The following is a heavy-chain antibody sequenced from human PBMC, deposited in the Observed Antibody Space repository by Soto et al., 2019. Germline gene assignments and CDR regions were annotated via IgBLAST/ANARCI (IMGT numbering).Heavy chain of an antibody. J-gene: IGHJ1*01. CDR1: GGSISSSNW. CDR2: IYHSGST. D-gene: IGHD2-15*01. Sequence: PSETLSLTCAVSGGSISSSNWWSWFRQPPGKGLEWIGEIYHSGSTNYNPSLKSRVTISVDKSKNQFSLKLSSVTAADTAVYYCARANPPYCSGGSCYPGAEYFQHWGQGTLVTVSS. V-gene: IGHV4-4*02. CDR3: ARANPPYCSGGSCYPGAEYFQH.